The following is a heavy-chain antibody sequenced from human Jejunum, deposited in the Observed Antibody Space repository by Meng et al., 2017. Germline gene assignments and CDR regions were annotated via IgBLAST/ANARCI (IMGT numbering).Heavy chain of an antibody. CDR2: FTGTTTST. Sequence: EVQLGDSGGGVVQPGGSLSLSCAASGFTFSSSSMSWVRQAPGKGLEWVSTFTGTTTSTYYADSVKGRFTISRDNSKNTLYLQMNSLRAEDTAVYYCAKLTSLWGQGTLVTVSS. CDR3: AKLTSL. D-gene: IGHD3-16*01. CDR1: GFTFSSSS. V-gene: IGHV3-23*04. J-gene: IGHJ4*02.